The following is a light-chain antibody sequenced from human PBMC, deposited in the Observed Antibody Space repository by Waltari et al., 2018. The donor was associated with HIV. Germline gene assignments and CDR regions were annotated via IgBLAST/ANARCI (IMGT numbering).Light chain of an antibody. V-gene: IGLV2-8*01. CDR1: SSDVGGYNY. J-gene: IGLJ2*01. Sequence: QSALTQPPSASGSPGQSVTISCTGTSSDVGGYNYVSGYQQHPGKAPKLMIYEVSKRPSGVPDRFSGSKSGNTASLTVSGLQVEDEADYYCSAYAGSSNVLFGGGTKLTVL. CDR2: EVS. CDR3: SAYAGSSNVL.